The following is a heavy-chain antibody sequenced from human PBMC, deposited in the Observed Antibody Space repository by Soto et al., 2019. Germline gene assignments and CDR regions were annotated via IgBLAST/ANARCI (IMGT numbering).Heavy chain of an antibody. Sequence: GGSLRLSCAASGFPFSSYGMNWVRPAPGKGLEWVSSISSSSSYIYYADSVKGRFTISRDNAKNSLYLQMNSLRAEDTAVYYCAREYIVVVSAAIPGTPKYGDYVRKYFDYWGQGTLVTVSS. CDR1: GFPFSSYG. J-gene: IGHJ4*02. V-gene: IGHV3-21*01. D-gene: IGHD2-2*01. CDR2: ISSSSSYI. CDR3: AREYIVVVSAAIPGTPKYGDYVRKYFDY.